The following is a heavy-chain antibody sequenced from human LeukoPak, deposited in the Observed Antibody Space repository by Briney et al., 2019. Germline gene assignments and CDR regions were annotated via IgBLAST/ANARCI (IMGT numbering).Heavy chain of an antibody. J-gene: IGHJ4*02. CDR1: GFTFDDYA. Sequence: SLRLSCAASGFTFDDYAMHWVRQAPGKGLEWVSGISWNSGSIGYADSVKGRFTISRDNAKNSLYLQMNSLRAEDTALYYCAKDTGYSSGYFDYWGQGTLVTVSS. CDR3: AKDTGYSSGYFDY. V-gene: IGHV3-9*01. CDR2: ISWNSGSI. D-gene: IGHD6-19*01.